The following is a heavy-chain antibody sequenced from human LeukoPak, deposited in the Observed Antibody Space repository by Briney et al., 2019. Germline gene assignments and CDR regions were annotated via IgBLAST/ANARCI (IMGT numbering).Heavy chain of an antibody. Sequence: SSETPSLTSTDPGGSITSSTYYWGWIRQPPGKGLEWIGSIYYSASTYYNPSLKRRVTMSVDTSKNQSALKLSSGIAADKAVYYCARRLAGTEDYWGQGTLVTVSS. V-gene: IGHV4-39*01. CDR3: ARRLAGTEDY. CDR1: GGSITSSTYY. J-gene: IGHJ4*02. CDR2: IYYSAST. D-gene: IGHD6-13*01.